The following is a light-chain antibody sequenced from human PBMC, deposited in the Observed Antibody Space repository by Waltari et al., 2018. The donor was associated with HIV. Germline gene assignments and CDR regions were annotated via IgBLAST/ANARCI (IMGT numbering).Light chain of an antibody. CDR1: NPNIGINY. J-gene: IGLJ3*02. V-gene: IGLV1-47*01. CDR2: WDN. Sequence: QSVLTQPPSASGTPGQRVTIYCPGSNPNIGINYVYWYQQLPGTAPKLLIYWDNQRPSGVPGRFSGSKSGTSASLAISGLRSEDEADYYCAAWDDSLSGRVFGGGTNLTVL. CDR3: AAWDDSLSGRV.